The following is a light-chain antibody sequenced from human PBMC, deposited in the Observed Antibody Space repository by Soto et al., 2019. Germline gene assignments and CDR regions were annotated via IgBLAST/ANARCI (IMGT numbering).Light chain of an antibody. CDR2: GAS. CDR1: QSVSSN. J-gene: IGKJ1*01. Sequence: EIVMTQSPATLSVSPGERATLSCRASQSVSSNLAWYQQKPGQAPRLLIYGASTRAXGIPARFSGSGSGTEXXXXXXXLXXEDFAVYYCXHYNNWPRTFGQGTKVEIK. V-gene: IGKV3-15*01. CDR3: XHYNNWPRT.